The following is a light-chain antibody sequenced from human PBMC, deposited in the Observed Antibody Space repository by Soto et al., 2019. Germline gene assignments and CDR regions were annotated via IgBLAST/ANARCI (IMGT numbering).Light chain of an antibody. CDR1: SSDVGSYNY. CDR3: TSYAGSNNFVV. J-gene: IGLJ2*01. V-gene: IGLV2-8*01. CDR2: EVS. Sequence: QSVLTQPPSASGSPGRSVTISCTGTSSDVGSYNYVSWYQQHPGKAPKLMIYEVSKRPSGVPDRFSGSKSGNTASLTVSGLQAEDEADYYCTSYAGSNNFVVFGGGTKVTVL.